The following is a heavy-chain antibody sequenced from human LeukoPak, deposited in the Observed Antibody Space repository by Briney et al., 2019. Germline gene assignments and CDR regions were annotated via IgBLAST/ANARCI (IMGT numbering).Heavy chain of an antibody. J-gene: IGHJ4*02. V-gene: IGHV3-21*01. Sequence: GGSLRLSCAASGFTFSSYSMNWVRQAPGKGLEWVSSISSSSSYIYYADSVKGRFTISRDNAKNSLHLQMNSLRAEDTAVYYCARDGSDCSGGSCYHLVFDYWGQGTLVTVSS. CDR1: GFTFSSYS. D-gene: IGHD2-15*01. CDR2: ISSSSSYI. CDR3: ARDGSDCSGGSCYHLVFDY.